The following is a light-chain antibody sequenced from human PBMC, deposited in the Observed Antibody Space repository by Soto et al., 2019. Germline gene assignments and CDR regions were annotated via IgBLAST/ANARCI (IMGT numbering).Light chain of an antibody. J-gene: IGLJ2*01. V-gene: IGLV2-8*01. Sequence: QSALTQPPSASGSPGQSVTISCTGTSSDVGAFHYVSWYQQHPGKAPKLMIYEVERRPSVVPDRFSGSRSGNTASLTVSGLQSEDEADYYCSAYAGRNNLIFGGGTKLTVL. CDR3: SAYAGRNNLI. CDR2: EVE. CDR1: SSDVGAFHY.